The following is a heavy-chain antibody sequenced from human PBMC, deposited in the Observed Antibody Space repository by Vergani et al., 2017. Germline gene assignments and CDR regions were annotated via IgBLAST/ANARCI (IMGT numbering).Heavy chain of an antibody. V-gene: IGHV3-23*01. Sequence: EVQLLESGGDLVQPGGSLRLSCAASGFTFILHAMSWVRQAPGKGLEWVSTLSARDRRTHYADSVKGRFTISRDNSKNTLFLHMNSLRPEDTAVYYCAKVGRSEVAGTLGAFDIWGQGTMVTGSS. CDR3: AKVGRSEVAGTLGAFDI. CDR1: GFTFILHA. CDR2: LSARDRRT. D-gene: IGHD6-19*01. J-gene: IGHJ3*02.